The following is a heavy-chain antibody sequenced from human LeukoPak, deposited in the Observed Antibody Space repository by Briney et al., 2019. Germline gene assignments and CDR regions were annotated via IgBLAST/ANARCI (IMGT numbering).Heavy chain of an antibody. CDR3: ARSDTHHIHSSSWHFDY. CDR2: SSYSGSS. Sequence: SETLSLTCSVSGGSIRTNYWSWIRQVPGKGLEWIGYSSYSGSSNYNPSLKSRVTISVDTSKTQFSLYLNSVTAADTAVYYCARSDTHHIHSSSWHFDYWGQGTLVTVSS. J-gene: IGHJ4*02. D-gene: IGHD6-13*01. V-gene: IGHV4-59*01. CDR1: GGSIRTNY.